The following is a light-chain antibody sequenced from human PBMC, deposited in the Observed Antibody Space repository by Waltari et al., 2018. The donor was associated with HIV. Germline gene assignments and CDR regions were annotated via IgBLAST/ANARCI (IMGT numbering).Light chain of an antibody. Sequence: QSALTQPPSASGSPGQSVTISCTGTSSDIGCYNYVSWYQQHPGKAPKLIMTEVTKRPSGVPDRFSGAKSGNTASLTVSGLQAEDEAHYYCSSYAPTNNFYVLFGGGTALTVL. J-gene: IGLJ2*01. V-gene: IGLV2-8*01. CDR2: EVT. CDR3: SSYAPTNNFYVL. CDR1: SSDIGCYNY.